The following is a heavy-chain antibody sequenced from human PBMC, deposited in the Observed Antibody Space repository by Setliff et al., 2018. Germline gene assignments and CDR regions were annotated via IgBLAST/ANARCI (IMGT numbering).Heavy chain of an antibody. Sequence: SETLSLTCNVSGASVSSSIYYWGWVRQPPGKGLEWIGTVYYSGTTYFNPSLKSRVTIWIDTSKNQFSLKLTSVTAADTAVYYCAIAPGREDYYYMDVWCKGTKVTVSS. J-gene: IGHJ6*03. CDR2: VYYSGTT. D-gene: IGHD1-1*01. V-gene: IGHV4-39*01. CDR1: GASVSSSIYY. CDR3: AIAPGREDYYYMDV.